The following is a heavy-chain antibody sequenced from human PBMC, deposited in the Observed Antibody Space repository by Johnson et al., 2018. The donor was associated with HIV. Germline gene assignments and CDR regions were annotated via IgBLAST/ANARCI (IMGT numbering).Heavy chain of an antibody. CDR2: IGASGGRT. Sequence: VQLVESGGGLVQPGGSLRLSCAASGLTFSNYAMSWVRQGPGKGLEWVSAIGASGGRTFYADSVKGRFTISRDNAKNSLYLQMNSLRADDTAVYYCAREGIWYCSGGSCYGAFDIWGQGTMVTVSS. J-gene: IGHJ3*02. V-gene: IGHV3-23*04. CDR3: AREGIWYCSGGSCYGAFDI. D-gene: IGHD2-15*01. CDR1: GLTFSNYA.